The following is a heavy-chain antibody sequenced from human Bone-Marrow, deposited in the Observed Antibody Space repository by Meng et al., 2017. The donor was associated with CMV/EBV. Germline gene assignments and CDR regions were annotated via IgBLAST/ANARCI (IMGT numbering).Heavy chain of an antibody. D-gene: IGHD1-26*01. CDR3: AKDYIVGATWSAFDI. V-gene: IGHV3-30*02. CDR2: IRYDGSNK. J-gene: IGHJ3*02. Sequence: GSLRLSCAASGFTFSSYGMHWVRQAPGKGLEWVAFIRYDGSNKYYADSVKGRFTISRDNAKNSLYLQMNSLRAEDTALYYCAKDYIVGATWSAFDIWGQGTMVTV. CDR1: GFTFSSYG.